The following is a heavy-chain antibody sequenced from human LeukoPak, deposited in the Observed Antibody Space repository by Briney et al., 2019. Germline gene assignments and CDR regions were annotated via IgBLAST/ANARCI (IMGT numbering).Heavy chain of an antibody. Sequence: SETLSLTCAVYGGSFSGYYWSWIRQPPGKGLEWIGEINHSGSTNYNPSLKSRVTISVDTSKNQFSLKLSSVTAADTAVYYCARARWIQLSFPDAFDIWGQGTMVTVSS. V-gene: IGHV4-34*01. CDR2: INHSGST. D-gene: IGHD5-18*01. CDR3: ARARWIQLSFPDAFDI. J-gene: IGHJ3*02. CDR1: GGSFSGYY.